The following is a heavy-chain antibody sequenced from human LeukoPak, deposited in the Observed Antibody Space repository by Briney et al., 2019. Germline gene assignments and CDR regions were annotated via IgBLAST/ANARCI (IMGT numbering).Heavy chain of an antibody. CDR2: IYHSGST. J-gene: IGHJ4*02. V-gene: IGHV4-34*01. CDR3: AAGVTSHTYYFDY. D-gene: IGHD2-2*01. Sequence: SETLSLTCAVYGGSFSGYYWSWIRQPPGKGLEWIGSIYHSGSTNYNPSLKSRVTISVDKSKNQFSLKLSSVTAADTAVYYCAAGVTSHTYYFDYWGQGTLVTVSS. CDR1: GGSFSGYY.